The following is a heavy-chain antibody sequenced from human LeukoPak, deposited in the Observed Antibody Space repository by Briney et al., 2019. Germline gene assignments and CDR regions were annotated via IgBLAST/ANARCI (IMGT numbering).Heavy chain of an antibody. D-gene: IGHD5-12*01. CDR3: ARSPGYSGYEVAY. CDR2: IWYDGSNK. J-gene: IGHJ4*02. V-gene: IGHV3-33*01. Sequence: GRSLRLSCAASGFTFSSDGMHWVRQAPGKGLEWGAVIWYDGSNKYYADSVKGRFTISRDNSKNTLYLQMTSLRAEATVVYYCARSPGYSGYEVAYWGQGTLVTVSS. CDR1: GFTFSSDG.